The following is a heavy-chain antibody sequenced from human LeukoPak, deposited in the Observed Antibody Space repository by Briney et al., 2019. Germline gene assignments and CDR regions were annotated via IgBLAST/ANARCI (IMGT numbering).Heavy chain of an antibody. V-gene: IGHV4-38-2*02. J-gene: IGHJ6*03. CDR3: ARRKVRGVWNYYYYMDV. CDR1: GYSISSGYY. CDR2: INHSGST. Sequence: PSETLSLTCTVSGYSISSGYYWSWIRQPPGKGLEWIGEINHSGSTNYNPSLKSRVTISVDTSKNQFSLKLSSVTAADTAVYYCARRKVRGVWNYYYYMDVWGEGTTVTISS. D-gene: IGHD3-10*01.